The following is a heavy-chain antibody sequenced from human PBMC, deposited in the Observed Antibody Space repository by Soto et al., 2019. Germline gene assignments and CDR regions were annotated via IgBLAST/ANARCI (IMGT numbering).Heavy chain of an antibody. V-gene: IGHV1-69*01. Sequence: QVQLVQSGAEVKKPGSSVKVSCKASGGTFSSYAISWVRQAPGQGLEWMGGIIPIFGTANYAQKFQGRVTITADESTSTDYMELSSLRSEDTAVYYCARGGGYSSSSFSDWYFDLWGRGTLVTVSS. CDR1: GGTFSSYA. CDR2: IIPIFGTA. D-gene: IGHD6-6*01. J-gene: IGHJ2*01. CDR3: ARGGGYSSSSFSDWYFDL.